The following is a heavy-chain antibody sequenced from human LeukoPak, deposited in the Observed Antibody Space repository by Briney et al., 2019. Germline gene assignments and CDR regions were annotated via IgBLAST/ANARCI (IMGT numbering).Heavy chain of an antibody. CDR2: IYSGGST. D-gene: IGHD5-12*01. CDR3: ARELAPVAMGY. Sequence: GGSLRLSCAAPGFTVSSNYMSWVRQAPGKGLEWVSVIYSGGSTYYADSVKGRFTISRDNSKNTLYLQMNSLRAEDTAVYYCARELAPVAMGYWGQGTLVTVSS. CDR1: GFTVSSNY. J-gene: IGHJ4*02. V-gene: IGHV3-53*01.